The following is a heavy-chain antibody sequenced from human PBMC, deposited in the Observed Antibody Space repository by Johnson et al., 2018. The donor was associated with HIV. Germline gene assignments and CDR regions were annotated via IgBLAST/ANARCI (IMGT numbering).Heavy chain of an antibody. CDR2: IYSGGTT. V-gene: IGHV3-53*01. J-gene: IGHJ3*02. D-gene: IGHD2-21*02. CDR1: GFTVSSNC. CDR3: AAGDSHGGAFDI. Sequence: VQLVESGGGLIQPGGSLRLSCAVSGFTVSSNCMSWVRQAPGKGLEWVSAIYSGGTTYYADSVKGRFTVSRDNSKNTLYLQMNSLRAEDTAVYYCAAGDSHGGAFDIWGQGTMVTVSS.